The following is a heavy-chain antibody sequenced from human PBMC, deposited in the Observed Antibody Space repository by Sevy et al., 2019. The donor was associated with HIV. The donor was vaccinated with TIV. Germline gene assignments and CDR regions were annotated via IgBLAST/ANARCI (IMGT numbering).Heavy chain of an antibody. V-gene: IGHV1-2*02. Sequence: ASVKVSCKASGYTFTGYYMHWVRQAPGQGLEWMGWINPNSGGTNYAQKFQGRVTMTRDTSISTAYMELSRLRSDDTAVYYCAVGYCSSTSCDIRHWYFDYWGQGTLVTVSS. CDR3: AVGYCSSTSCDIRHWYFDY. J-gene: IGHJ4*02. CDR1: GYTFTGYY. D-gene: IGHD2-2*02. CDR2: INPNSGGT.